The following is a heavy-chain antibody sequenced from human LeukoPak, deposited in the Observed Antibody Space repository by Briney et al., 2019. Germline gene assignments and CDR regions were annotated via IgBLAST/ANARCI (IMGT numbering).Heavy chain of an antibody. CDR2: MYYSGSN. CDR1: GGSISSSSYY. Sequence: PSETLSLTCTVSGGSISSSSYYWGWIRQSPGKGLEWIGSMYYSGSNYYNPSLKSRVTISVDTSKNQYSLKLSSVTAADTAVYYCAREDSGNRGWFDPWGQGTLVTVSS. CDR3: AREDSGNRGWFDP. D-gene: IGHD5-12*01. V-gene: IGHV4-39*07. J-gene: IGHJ5*02.